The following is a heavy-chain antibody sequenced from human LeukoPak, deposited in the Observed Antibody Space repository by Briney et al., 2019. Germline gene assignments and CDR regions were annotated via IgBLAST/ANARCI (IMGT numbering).Heavy chain of an antibody. CDR3: ARVFYYDSSGYPYYFDY. CDR1: GGTFSSYA. J-gene: IGHJ4*02. V-gene: IGHV1-69*05. CDR2: IIPIFGTA. D-gene: IGHD3-22*01. Sequence: SVKVSCKASGGTFSSYAISWVRQAPGQGLEWMGRIIPIFGTANYAQKFQGRVTITTDKSTSTAYMELSILRSEDTAVYYCARVFYYDSSGYPYYFDYWGEGTLVTVSS.